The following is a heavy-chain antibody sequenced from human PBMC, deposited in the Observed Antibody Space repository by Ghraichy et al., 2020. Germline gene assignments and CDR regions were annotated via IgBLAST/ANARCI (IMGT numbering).Heavy chain of an antibody. Sequence: GESLNISCAASGFTFSSYSMNWVRQAPGKGLEWVSSISSSGSYIYYADSVKGRFTISRDNAKNSLYLQMNSLRAEDTAVYYCARELRFSLDVWGQGTTVTVSS. CDR1: GFTFSSYS. V-gene: IGHV3-21*01. CDR3: ARELRFSLDV. J-gene: IGHJ6*02. CDR2: ISSSGSYI. D-gene: IGHD3-3*01.